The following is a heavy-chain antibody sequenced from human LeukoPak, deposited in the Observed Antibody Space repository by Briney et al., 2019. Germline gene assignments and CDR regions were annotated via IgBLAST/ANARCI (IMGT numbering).Heavy chain of an antibody. CDR1: GFTFSSSG. Sequence: PGGSLRLSCGASGFTFSSSGMHWVRQAPGKGLEWVAFISYDGSNRYYADSVKGRFTISRDNSKNTLYLQMSSLRAEDTAVYYCAKETRGSYSDYWGQGTLVTVSS. V-gene: IGHV3-30*02. J-gene: IGHJ4*02. D-gene: IGHD5-12*01. CDR2: ISYDGSNR. CDR3: AKETRGSYSDY.